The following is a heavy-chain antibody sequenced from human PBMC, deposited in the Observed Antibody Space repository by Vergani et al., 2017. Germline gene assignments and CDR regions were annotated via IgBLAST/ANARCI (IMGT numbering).Heavy chain of an antibody. CDR3: ARDLTRYSTASRRYFDY. J-gene: IGHJ4*02. Sequence: EVQLVESGGGLVKPGESPRLSCVASGFTFGSYSMIWVRQAPGKGLECVSSISSGSSYIYYADSVKGRVTISRDNAKNSLYLQMNSLRAEDTAVYYCARDLTRYSTASRRYFDYWGQGTLVTVSS. D-gene: IGHD5-12*01. CDR1: GFTFGSYS. CDR2: ISSGSSYI. V-gene: IGHV3-21*01.